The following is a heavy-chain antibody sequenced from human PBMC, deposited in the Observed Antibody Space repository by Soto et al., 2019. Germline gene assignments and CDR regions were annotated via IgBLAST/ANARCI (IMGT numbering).Heavy chain of an antibody. CDR1: GGSISSYY. D-gene: IGHD4-17*01. CDR3: ARVLWVNGDYTNWFDP. V-gene: IGHV4-59*01. Sequence: SETLSLTCTVSGGSISSYYWSWIRQPPGKGLEWIGYIYYSGSTNYNPSLKSRVTISVDTSKNQFSLKLSSVTAADTAVYYCARVLWVNGDYTNWFDPWGQGTLVTVSS. CDR2: IYYSGST. J-gene: IGHJ5*02.